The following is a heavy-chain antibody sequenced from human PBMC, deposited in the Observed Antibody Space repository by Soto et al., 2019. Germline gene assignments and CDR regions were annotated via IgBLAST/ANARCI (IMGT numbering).Heavy chain of an antibody. Sequence: GGSLRLSCAASGFTFSSYAMSWVRQAPGKGLEWVSGISGSGGSTYYADSVKGRFTISRDNPKNTLYLQMNSLRAEDTAVYYCAKGSSFFYYYGMDVWGQGTTVTVSS. CDR1: GFTFSSYA. CDR2: ISGSGGST. CDR3: AKGSSFFYYYGMDV. D-gene: IGHD6-6*01. J-gene: IGHJ6*02. V-gene: IGHV3-23*01.